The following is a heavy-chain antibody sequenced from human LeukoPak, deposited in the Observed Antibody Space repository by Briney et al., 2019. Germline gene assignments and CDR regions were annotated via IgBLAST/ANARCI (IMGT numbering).Heavy chain of an antibody. Sequence: SETLSLTCAVYGGSFSGYYWSWIRQPPGKGLEWIGEINHSGSTNYNPSLKSRVTISVDTSKNQFSLKLSSVTAADTAVYYCARECGFEELLSFYYFDYWGQGTLVTVSS. D-gene: IGHD3-10*01. J-gene: IGHJ4*02. CDR3: ARECGFEELLSFYYFDY. CDR2: INHSGST. V-gene: IGHV4-34*01. CDR1: GGSFSGYY.